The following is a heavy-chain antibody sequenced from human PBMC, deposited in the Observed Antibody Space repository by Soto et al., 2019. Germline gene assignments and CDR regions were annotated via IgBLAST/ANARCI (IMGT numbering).Heavy chain of an antibody. CDR1: GYAFSSHG. Sequence: QVQLVQSGAEVKKPGASVKVSCKASGYAFSSHGITWVRQAPGQGLEWMGWISTYNGNTNYAQKFQGRVTMTTDTSTTTAYMELRSLTSDDTAVYYCARGLGIPAAINLLPYYYTMDVWGQGTTVTVSS. D-gene: IGHD2-2*01. J-gene: IGHJ6*02. CDR2: ISTYNGNT. V-gene: IGHV1-18*01. CDR3: ARGLGIPAAINLLPYYYTMDV.